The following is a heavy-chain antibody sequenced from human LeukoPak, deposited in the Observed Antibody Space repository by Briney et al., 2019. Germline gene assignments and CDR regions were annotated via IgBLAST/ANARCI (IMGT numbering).Heavy chain of an antibody. Sequence: PRRSLRLSSAASGFTFSNYGMHWVRQAPGKGLEWVAVISYDASNKYYADSVKGRFTISRDNSKNTQYLQINSLRAEDTAMYYCAKDLSSILVAGAFDIWGQGTMVTVSS. D-gene: IGHD2-21*01. CDR1: GFTFSNYG. CDR2: ISYDASNK. J-gene: IGHJ3*02. V-gene: IGHV3-30*18. CDR3: AKDLSSILVAGAFDI.